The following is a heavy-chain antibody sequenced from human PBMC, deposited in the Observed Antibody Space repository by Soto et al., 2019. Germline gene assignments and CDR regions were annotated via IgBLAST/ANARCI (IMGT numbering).Heavy chain of an antibody. CDR1: GGSISSSY. Sequence: SETLSLTCTVSGGSISSSYWSWIRQPPGKGLDWIGYIYYSGSTNYNPSLKSRVTISEDMSKNQFSLNLRSVTAADTAVYYCARNRLEDAFDIWGRGTMVTVSS. CDR3: ARNRLEDAFDI. J-gene: IGHJ3*02. V-gene: IGHV4-59*01. CDR2: IYYSGST.